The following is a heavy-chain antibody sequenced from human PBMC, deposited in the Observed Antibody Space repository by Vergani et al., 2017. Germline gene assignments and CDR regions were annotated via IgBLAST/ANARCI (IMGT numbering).Heavy chain of an antibody. Sequence: QVQLQESGPGLVKPSQTLSLTCTVSGGSINSHNYYWSWIRQPAGKGLEWIGRTHTSGGTNYNPSLNSRVTMSEDTSKNQFSLNLTSGTAADTAVYFCARVSCLGGSCYKPLFGYWGQGILVTVSS. D-gene: IGHD2-15*01. CDR2: THTSGGT. CDR3: ARVSCLGGSCYKPLFGY. CDR1: GGSINSHNYY. V-gene: IGHV4-61*02. J-gene: IGHJ4*02.